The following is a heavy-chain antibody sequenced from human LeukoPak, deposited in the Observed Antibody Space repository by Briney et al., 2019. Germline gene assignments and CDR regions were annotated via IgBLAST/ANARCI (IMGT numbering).Heavy chain of an antibody. Sequence: PGGSLRLSCAASGFTFSSYWMSWVRQAPGKGLEWVANIKQDGSEKYYVDSVKGRFTISRDNAKNSLYLQMNCLRAEDTAVYYCARDQNVYNSRHRLTSFDIWGQGTIVIVSS. D-gene: IGHD5-24*01. J-gene: IGHJ3*02. CDR1: GFTFSSYW. CDR2: IKQDGSEK. CDR3: ARDQNVYNSRHRLTSFDI. V-gene: IGHV3-7*01.